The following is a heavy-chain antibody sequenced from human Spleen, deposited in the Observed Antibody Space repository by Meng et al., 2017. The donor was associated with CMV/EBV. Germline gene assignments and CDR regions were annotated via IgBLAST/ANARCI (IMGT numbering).Heavy chain of an antibody. V-gene: IGHV3-21*01. J-gene: IGHJ4*02. D-gene: IGHD3-22*01. CDR3: ARDLTLSMMGRPGAIDF. Sequence: GESLKISCEASGFTFSAYSFHWVRQAPGKGLEWVSSITTSGSSEYTFYAESVKGRFTISRDNAKNSLHLQMNSLRDEDTAVYYCARDLTLSMMGRPGAIDFWGQGTLVTVSS. CDR1: GFTFSAYS. CDR2: ITTSGSSEYT.